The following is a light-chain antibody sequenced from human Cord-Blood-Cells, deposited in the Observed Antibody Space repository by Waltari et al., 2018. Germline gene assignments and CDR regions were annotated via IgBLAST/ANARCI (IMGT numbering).Light chain of an antibody. J-gene: IGLJ1*01. V-gene: IGLV2-14*03. CDR1: SSDVGGYNY. Sequence: QSALTQPAPVSGSPGQSIPISCPGTSSDVGGYNYVPCYQQHPGKAPKLMIDDVSNRPSGVSNRFPGSKSGNTASLTISGLQAEDEADYYCSSYTSSSTPYVFGTGTKVTVL. CDR3: SSYTSSSTPYV. CDR2: DVS.